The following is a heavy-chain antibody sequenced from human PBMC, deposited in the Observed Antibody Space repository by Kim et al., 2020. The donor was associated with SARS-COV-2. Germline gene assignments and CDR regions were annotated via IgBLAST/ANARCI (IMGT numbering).Heavy chain of an antibody. Sequence: SETLSLTCTVSGGSISCYYWSWIRQPPGKGLEWIGYIYYSGSTNYNPSLKSRVTISVDTSKNQFSLKLSSVTAADTAVYYCASRSGYGIIDYWGQGTLVTVSS. D-gene: IGHD5-12*01. CDR2: IYYSGST. CDR1: GGSISCYY. CDR3: ASRSGYGIIDY. V-gene: IGHV4-59*08. J-gene: IGHJ4*02.